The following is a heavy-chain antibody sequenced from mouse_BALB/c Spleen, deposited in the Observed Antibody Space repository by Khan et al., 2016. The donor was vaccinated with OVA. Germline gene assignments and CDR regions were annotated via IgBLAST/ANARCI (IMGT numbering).Heavy chain of an antibody. Sequence: EVQLQESGPELVKPGASVKMSCKASGYTFTSYVMQWVKQKFGQGHVGIGYISPNSDGSKYNEKFRGKVTLTSDKSSSTAYMQLSSLTSEDSAVYYSLRSLYDDGSADEGFAYWGQGTLVTVSA. D-gene: IGHD1-1*01. CDR3: LRSLYDDGSADEGFAY. V-gene: IGHV1S136*01. CDR1: GYTFTSYV. CDR2: ISPNSDGS. J-gene: IGHJ3*01.